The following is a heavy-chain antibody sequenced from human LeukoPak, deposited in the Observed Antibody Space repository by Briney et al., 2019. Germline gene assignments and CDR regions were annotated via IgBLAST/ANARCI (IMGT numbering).Heavy chain of an antibody. D-gene: IGHD3-10*01. CDR2: IYHSGST. Sequence: SQTLSLTCAVSGASISSGDYSWSWIRQPPGKSLEWIGYIYHSGSTTYNPSLKSRLTISLDRSKNQISLKLNSVTAADTAVYYCAADYTSRSYRFDHWGQGTLVTVSS. V-gene: IGHV4-30-2*01. J-gene: IGHJ4*02. CDR3: AADYTSRSYRFDH. CDR1: GASISSGDYS.